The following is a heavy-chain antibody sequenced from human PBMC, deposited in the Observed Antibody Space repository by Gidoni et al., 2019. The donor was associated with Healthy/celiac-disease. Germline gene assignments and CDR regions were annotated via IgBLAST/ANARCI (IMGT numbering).Heavy chain of an antibody. CDR2: ISSSSSTI. Sequence: EVQLVESGGGLVQPGGSLRLSCAASGFTFSSYSMNWVRQAPGKGLEWVSYISSSSSTIYYADSVKGRFTISRDNAKNSLYLQMNSLRDEDTAVYYCARDSYDSSGYYYGSRPFDYWGQGTLVTVSS. CDR1: GFTFSSYS. J-gene: IGHJ4*02. D-gene: IGHD3-22*01. V-gene: IGHV3-48*02. CDR3: ARDSYDSSGYYYGSRPFDY.